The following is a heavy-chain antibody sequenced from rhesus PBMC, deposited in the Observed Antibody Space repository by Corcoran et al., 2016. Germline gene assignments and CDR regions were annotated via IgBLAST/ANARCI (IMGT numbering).Heavy chain of an antibody. CDR2: ISGSSGST. J-gene: IGHJ4*01. CDR1: GGSLSRSNW. V-gene: IGHV4-65*01. Sequence: QVQLQESGPGLVKPSETLSLTCAVSGGSLSRSNWWSWIRQPPGKGLEWIGYISGSSGSTYYNPSLKSRVTISTDTSKNQFSLKLSSVTAADTAVYYCARPEVYWGQGVLVTVSS. CDR3: ARPEVY.